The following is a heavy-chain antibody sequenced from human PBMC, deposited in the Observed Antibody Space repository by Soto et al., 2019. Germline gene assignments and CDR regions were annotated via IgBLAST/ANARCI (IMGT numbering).Heavy chain of an antibody. CDR3: VKERYGQLWLEDYGMDV. CDR1: AFTFSSYR. CDR2: ISYDASDK. Sequence: QVQLVESGGGVVQPGRSLRLSCAASAFTFSSYRIHWVRQAPGKGLDWVAVISYDASDKYYAYSVKGRFTISRDNSKNPLYLQMNSLRAEDTAVYYCVKERYGQLWLEDYGMDVWGQGTTVTVSS. J-gene: IGHJ6*02. V-gene: IGHV3-30*18. D-gene: IGHD5-18*01.